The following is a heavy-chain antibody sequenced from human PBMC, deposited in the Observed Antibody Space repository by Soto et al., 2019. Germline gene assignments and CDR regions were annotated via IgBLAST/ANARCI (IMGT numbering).Heavy chain of an antibody. CDR3: ARDLCSSTSCSNYYYYGMDV. CDR1: GFTFSSYW. J-gene: IGHJ6*02. V-gene: IGHV3-7*01. Sequence: GGSLRLSCAASGFTFSSYWMSWVRQAPGKGLEWVANIKQDGSEKYYVDSVKGRFTISRDNAKNSLYLQMNSLRAEDTAVYYCARDLCSSTSCSNYYYYGMDVWGQGTTVTVSS. D-gene: IGHD2-2*01. CDR2: IKQDGSEK.